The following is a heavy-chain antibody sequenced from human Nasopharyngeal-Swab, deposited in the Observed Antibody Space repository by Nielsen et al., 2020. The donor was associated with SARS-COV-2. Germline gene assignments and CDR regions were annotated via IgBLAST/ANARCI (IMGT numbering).Heavy chain of an antibody. D-gene: IGHD3-3*01. CDR1: GFTFSSYA. Sequence: GGSLRLSCAASGFTFSSYAMHWVRQAPGKGLEWVAVISYDGSNKYYADSVKGRFTISRDNSKNTLYLQMNSLRAEDTAVYYCARAFIWSGYYQHYYYYMDVWGKGTTVTVSS. J-gene: IGHJ6*03. CDR2: ISYDGSNK. V-gene: IGHV3-30-3*01. CDR3: ARAFIWSGYYQHYYYYMDV.